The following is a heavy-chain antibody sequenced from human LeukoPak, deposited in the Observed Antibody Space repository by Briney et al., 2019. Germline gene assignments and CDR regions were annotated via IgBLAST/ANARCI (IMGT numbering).Heavy chain of an antibody. Sequence: PGGSLRLSCAASGFTFSSYAMHWVRQAPGKGLEWVAVISYGGGNKYYADSVKGRFTISRDNSKNTLYLQMNSLRAEDTAVYYCARDPGGIAAAGTFDYWGQGTLVTVSS. CDR3: ARDPGGIAAAGTFDY. V-gene: IGHV3-30-3*01. J-gene: IGHJ4*02. D-gene: IGHD6-13*01. CDR2: ISYGGGNK. CDR1: GFTFSSYA.